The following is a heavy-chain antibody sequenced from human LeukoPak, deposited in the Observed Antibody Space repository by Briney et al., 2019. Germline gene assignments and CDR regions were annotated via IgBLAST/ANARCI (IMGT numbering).Heavy chain of an antibody. Sequence: GGSLRLSCAASGFTFSSYSMNWVRQAPGKGLEWVSSISSSSSYIYYADSVKGRFTISRDNAKNSLYLQMNSRRAEDTAVYYCARRLGYCSSTSCYALDYWGQGTLVTVSS. CDR2: ISSSSSYI. CDR1: GFTFSSYS. J-gene: IGHJ4*02. D-gene: IGHD2-2*01. CDR3: ARRLGYCSSTSCYALDY. V-gene: IGHV3-21*01.